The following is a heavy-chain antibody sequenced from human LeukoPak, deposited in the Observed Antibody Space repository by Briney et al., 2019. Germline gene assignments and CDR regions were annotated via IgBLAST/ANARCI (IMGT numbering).Heavy chain of an antibody. D-gene: IGHD3-10*01. V-gene: IGHV3-30-3*01. Sequence: PWGFLRLSCAASGFTFSSYAMHWVRQAPGKGLEWVAVISYDGSNKYYADSVKGRFTISRDNSKNTLYLQMNSLRAEDTAVYYCARGDPGPFDYWGQGTLVTVSS. J-gene: IGHJ4*02. CDR2: ISYDGSNK. CDR1: GFTFSSYA. CDR3: ARGDPGPFDY.